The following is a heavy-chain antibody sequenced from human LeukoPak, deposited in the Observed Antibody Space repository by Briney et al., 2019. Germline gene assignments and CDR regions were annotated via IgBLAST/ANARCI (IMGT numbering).Heavy chain of an antibody. V-gene: IGHV4-39*01. CDR3: ARQYYDRTGYYYFDN. D-gene: IGHD3-22*01. Sequence: SGTLSLTCTVSGDAITGSSYYWGWIRQPPGKGLEWIGSMYYSGSTFSNPSLRSRVNMSADTSKNQFSLKLSSVTAADTAVYYCARQYYDRTGYYYFDNWSQGTQVTVSS. CDR1: GDAITGSSYY. J-gene: IGHJ4*02. CDR2: MYYSGST.